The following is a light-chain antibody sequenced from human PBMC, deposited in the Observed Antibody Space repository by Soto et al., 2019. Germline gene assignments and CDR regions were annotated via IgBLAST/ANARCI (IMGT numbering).Light chain of an antibody. CDR2: AAS. Sequence: DIQMTQSPSSLSASVGDRVTITCRASQSITSFLNWYQQKPGKAPNLLIYAASILQSGVTSRFRGSGSGTDFTLSISSLQPEDFATYYCQQSYSTPYTFGQGTKLEIK. J-gene: IGKJ2*01. CDR3: QQSYSTPYT. CDR1: QSITSF. V-gene: IGKV1-39*01.